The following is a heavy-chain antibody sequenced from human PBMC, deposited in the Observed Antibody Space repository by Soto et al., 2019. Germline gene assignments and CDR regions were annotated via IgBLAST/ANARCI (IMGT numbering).Heavy chain of an antibody. Sequence: GGSLRLSCAASGFTFSDYYMSWIRQAPGKGLEWVSYISSSGSTIYYADSVKGRFTISRDNAKNSLYLQMNSLRAEDTAVYYCARAYGSGSYYLGPWWFDPWGQGTLVTVSS. CDR2: ISSSGSTI. D-gene: IGHD3-10*01. CDR3: ARAYGSGSYYLGPWWFDP. CDR1: GFTFSDYY. J-gene: IGHJ5*02. V-gene: IGHV3-11*01.